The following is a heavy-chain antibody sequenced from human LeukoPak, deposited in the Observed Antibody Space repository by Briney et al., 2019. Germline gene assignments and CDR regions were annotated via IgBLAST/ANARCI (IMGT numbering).Heavy chain of an antibody. V-gene: IGHV3-7*01. Sequence: GGSLRLSCAASGFPFSSYWMGWVRQAPGKGLEWVANIKQDGSDKYYVDSVKGRFSISRDNAKNSLYLQLNSLRADDTDVYYCARLTGTTGFDYWGQGTLVTVTS. CDR1: GFPFSSYW. J-gene: IGHJ4*02. D-gene: IGHD1-1*01. CDR2: IKQDGSDK. CDR3: ARLTGTTGFDY.